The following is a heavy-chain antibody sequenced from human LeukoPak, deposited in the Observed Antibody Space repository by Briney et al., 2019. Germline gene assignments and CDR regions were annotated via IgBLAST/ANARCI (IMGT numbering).Heavy chain of an antibody. CDR2: IYYSGST. V-gene: IGHV4-39*07. D-gene: IGHD3-10*01. J-gene: IGHJ5*02. Sequence: SETLSLTCTVSNGSISSSSYFWGRIRQPPGKGLEWIGTIYYSGSTYYNPSLKSRVTMSVDTSKNQFSLKLSSVTAADTAVYYCARDFITMIRGPKARFDPWGQGTLVTVSS. CDR3: ARDFITMIRGPKARFDP. CDR1: NGSISSSSYF.